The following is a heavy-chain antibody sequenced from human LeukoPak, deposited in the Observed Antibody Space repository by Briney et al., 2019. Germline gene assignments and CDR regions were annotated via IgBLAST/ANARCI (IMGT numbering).Heavy chain of an antibody. CDR3: ARDTEWEKNPDYFDY. J-gene: IGHJ4*02. CDR1: GYTFTGYY. V-gene: IGHV1-2*02. D-gene: IGHD1-26*01. Sequence: GASVKVSCKASGYTFTGYYMHWVRQAPGQGLEWMGWINPNSGGTNYAQKLQGRVTMTTDTSTSTAYMELRSLRSDDTAVYYCARDTEWEKNPDYFDYWGQGTQVTVSS. CDR2: INPNSGGT.